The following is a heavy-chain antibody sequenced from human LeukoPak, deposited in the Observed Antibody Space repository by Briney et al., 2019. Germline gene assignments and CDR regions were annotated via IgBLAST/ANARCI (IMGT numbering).Heavy chain of an antibody. CDR1: GDSFSSNGAA. CDR3: ARDGPSSGWYPGTYYFDY. Sequence: SQTLSLTCAISGDSFSSNGAAWNWIRQSPSRGLEWLGRIYYRSKWYNDYAVSVKSRITINPDTSKNQFSLQLNSVTPEDTAVYYCARDGPSSGWYPGTYYFDYWGQGTLVTVSS. CDR2: IYYRSKWYN. D-gene: IGHD6-19*01. J-gene: IGHJ4*02. V-gene: IGHV6-1*01.